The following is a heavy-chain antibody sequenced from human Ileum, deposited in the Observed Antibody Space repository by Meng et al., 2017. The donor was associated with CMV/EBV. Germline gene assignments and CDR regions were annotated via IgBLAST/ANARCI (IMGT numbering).Heavy chain of an antibody. V-gene: IGHV3-30*02. CDR2: IRSDGSDK. CDR1: GFIFKTYG. CDR3: AKDRTYFDN. J-gene: IGHJ4*01. Sequence: GGSLRLSCAASGFIFKTYGMHWVRQAPGKGLEWVAFIRSDGSDKYYADSVEGRFTISRDDSKNTLYLQMNSLRVEDTAVYYCAKDRTYFDNWGLGALVTVSS.